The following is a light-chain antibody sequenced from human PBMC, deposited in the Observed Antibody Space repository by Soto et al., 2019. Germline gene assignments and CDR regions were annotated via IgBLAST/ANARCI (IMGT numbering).Light chain of an antibody. CDR3: QQYQTYST. CDR2: DAS. V-gene: IGKV1-5*01. CDR1: QSIRSL. J-gene: IGKJ5*01. Sequence: DIQMTQSPSTLSASVGDRVTITCRASQSIRSLLGWYQQKPGKAPKVLIYDASSLGSGVPSRFSGSGSGTEFTLTISSLQPDDFATYFCQQYQTYSTFGQGTRLEI.